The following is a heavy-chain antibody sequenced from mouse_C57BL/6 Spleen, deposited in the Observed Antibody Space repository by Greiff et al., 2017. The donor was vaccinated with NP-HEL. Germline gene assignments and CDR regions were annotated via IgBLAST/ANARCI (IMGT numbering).Heavy chain of an antibody. Sequence: DVKLQESGGGLVQPGGSMKLSCVASGFTFSNYWMNWVRQSPEKGLEWVAQIRLKSDNYATHYAESVKGRFTISRDDSKSSVYLQMNNLRAEDTGIYYCTERGDSPFAYWGQGTLVTVSA. J-gene: IGHJ3*01. CDR1: GFTFSNYW. CDR2: IRLKSDNYAT. D-gene: IGHD3-3*01. V-gene: IGHV6-3*01. CDR3: TERGDSPFAY.